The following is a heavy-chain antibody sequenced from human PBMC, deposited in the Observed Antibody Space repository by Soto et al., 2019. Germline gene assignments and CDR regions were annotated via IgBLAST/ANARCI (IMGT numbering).Heavy chain of an antibody. V-gene: IGHV1-46*01. CDR2: IDPSGGVT. J-gene: IGHJ4*02. Sequence: QVQLIQFGAEVKKPGASVKVSCRASGYTFTKFHIHWVRQAPGQGLEWMGMIDPSGGVTRDAQRFQGRINMTSDTSTSSVYMELRGLTSEDTAVYYCARDMIGHDNYETIGYYFDHWGPGTLVTVSS. CDR3: ARDMIGHDNYETIGYYFDH. D-gene: IGHD3-16*01. CDR1: GYTFTKFH.